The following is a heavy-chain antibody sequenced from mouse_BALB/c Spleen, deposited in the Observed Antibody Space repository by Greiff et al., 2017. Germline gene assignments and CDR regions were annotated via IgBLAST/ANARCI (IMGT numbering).Heavy chain of an antibody. Sequence: EVMLVESGAELVRPGALVKLSCKASGFNIKDYYMHWVKQRPEQGLEWIGWIDPENGNTIYDPKFQGKASITADTSSNTAYLQLSSLTSEDTAVYYCARARGYAMDYWGQGTSVTVSS. CDR1: GFNIKDYY. J-gene: IGHJ4*01. CDR3: ARARGYAMDY. V-gene: IGHV14-1*02. CDR2: IDPENGNT.